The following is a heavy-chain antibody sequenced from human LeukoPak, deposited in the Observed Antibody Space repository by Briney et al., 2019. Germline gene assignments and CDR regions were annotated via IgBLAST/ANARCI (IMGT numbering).Heavy chain of an antibody. V-gene: IGHV4-34*01. CDR2: INHSGST. CDR3: AVGYYYDSSGYYPFHR. D-gene: IGHD3-22*01. Sequence: SETLSLTCAVYGGSFSGYYWSWIRQPPGKGLEWIGEINHSGSTNYNPSLKSRVTISVDTPKNQFSLKLSSVTAADTAVYYCAVGYYYDSSGYYPFHRWGQGTLVTVSS. J-gene: IGHJ4*02. CDR1: GGSFSGYY.